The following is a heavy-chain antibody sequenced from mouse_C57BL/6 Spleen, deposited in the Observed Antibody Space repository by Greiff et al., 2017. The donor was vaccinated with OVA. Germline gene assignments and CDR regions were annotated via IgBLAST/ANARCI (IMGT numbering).Heavy chain of an antibody. J-gene: IGHJ3*01. D-gene: IGHD1-1*01. CDR2: ISSGGDYI. CDR1: GFTFSSYA. Sequence: EVKLMESGAGLVKPGGSLKLSCAASGFTFSSYAMSWVRQTPEKRLEWVAYISSGGDYIYYADTVKGRFTISRDNARNTLYLQMSSLKSEDTAMYYCTREEDYSLFAYWGQGTLVTVSA. CDR3: TREEDYSLFAY. V-gene: IGHV5-9-1*02.